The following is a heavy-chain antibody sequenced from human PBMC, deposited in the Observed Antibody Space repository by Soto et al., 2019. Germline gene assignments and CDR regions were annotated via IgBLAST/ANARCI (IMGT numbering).Heavy chain of an antibody. CDR2: IIPIFGTA. D-gene: IGHD3-22*01. CDR1: GGTFSSYA. V-gene: IGHV1-69*13. J-gene: IGHJ3*02. Sequence: SVQVSCKASGGTFSSYAISWVRQAPGQGLEWMGGIIPIFGTANYAQKFQGRVTITADESTSTAYMELSSLRSEDTAVYYCARERDTMRDDFEIWGQGTMVTVS. CDR3: ARERDTMRDDFEI.